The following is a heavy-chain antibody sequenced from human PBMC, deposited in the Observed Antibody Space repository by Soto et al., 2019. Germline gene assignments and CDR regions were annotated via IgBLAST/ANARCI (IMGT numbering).Heavy chain of an antibody. CDR1: GGSFTSNNW. J-gene: IGHJ4*02. CDR3: ASRDPGTSVDY. Sequence: SETLCLTCAVSGGSFTSNNWWTLVRQPPGQGLEWIGEIYRAGGTNYNPSLKSRVTISLDKSENQFSLKVTSLTAADTAVYYCASRDPGTSVDYWGQGTLVTVSS. D-gene: IGHD1-7*01. V-gene: IGHV4-4*02. CDR2: IYRAGGT.